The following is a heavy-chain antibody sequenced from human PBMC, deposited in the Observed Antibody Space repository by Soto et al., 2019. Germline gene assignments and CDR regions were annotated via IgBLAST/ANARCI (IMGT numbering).Heavy chain of an antibody. J-gene: IGHJ4*02. D-gene: IGHD6-13*01. V-gene: IGHV2-5*01. Sequence: SGPTLVNPTQTLTLTCTFSGFSLSTSGVGVGWIRQPPGKALEWLALIYWNDDKRYSPSLKSRLTITKDTSKNQVVLTMTNMDPVATPTYYCAHRPVGSWYFDYWGQGTMVTVSS. CDR3: AHRPVGSWYFDY. CDR1: GFSLSTSGVG. CDR2: IYWNDDK.